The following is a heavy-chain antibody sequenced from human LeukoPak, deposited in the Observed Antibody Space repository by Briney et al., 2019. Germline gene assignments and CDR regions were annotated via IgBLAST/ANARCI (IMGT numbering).Heavy chain of an antibody. V-gene: IGHV4-4*07. J-gene: IGHJ5*02. CDR1: GGSISSYY. Sequence: SETLSLTCTVSGGSISSYYWSWIRQPAGKGLEWIGRIYISGSTNYNPSLKSRVTMSVDTSKNQFSLKLSSVTAADTAVYYCARDKLDERYCSSTSCYIFGFNWFDPWGQGTLVTVSS. CDR2: IYISGST. CDR3: ARDKLDERYCSSTSCYIFGFNWFDP. D-gene: IGHD2-2*02.